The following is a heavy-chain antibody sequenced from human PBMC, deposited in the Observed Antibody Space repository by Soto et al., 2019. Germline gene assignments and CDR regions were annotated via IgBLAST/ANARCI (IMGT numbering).Heavy chain of an antibody. D-gene: IGHD2-21*02. J-gene: IGHJ4*02. CDR1: GFIFSNAW. CDR2: IKSKTDGGTT. Sequence: EVQLVESGGGLVKPGGSLRLSCAASGFIFSNAWMSWVRQAPGKGLEWVGRIKSKTDGGTTDYAAPVKGRFTSSRDDSKNTLYLQMNSLKTEDTAVYYCITDPGDWLGYWGQGTLVTVSS. CDR3: ITDPGDWLGY. V-gene: IGHV3-15*01.